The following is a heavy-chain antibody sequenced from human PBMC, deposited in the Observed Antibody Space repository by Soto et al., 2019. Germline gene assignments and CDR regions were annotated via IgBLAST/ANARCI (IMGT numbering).Heavy chain of an antibody. Sequence: QVQLVQSGAEVKKPGASVKVSCKASGYTFSGYYMHWVRQAPGQGLEWMGWIYPNSGGTKYAQEFQGRVTTSRDTSISTAYMELNGLTSDDTAVYYCARGSHYYDSPLAFDIWGQGTMVTVSS. CDR3: ARGSHYYDSPLAFDI. D-gene: IGHD3-22*01. CDR1: GYTFSGYY. CDR2: IYPNSGGT. V-gene: IGHV1-2*02. J-gene: IGHJ3*02.